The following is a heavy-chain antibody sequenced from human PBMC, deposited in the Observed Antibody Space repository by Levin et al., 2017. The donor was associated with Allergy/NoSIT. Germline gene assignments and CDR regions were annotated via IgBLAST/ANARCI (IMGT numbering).Heavy chain of an antibody. D-gene: IGHD3-16*01. Sequence: GESLKISCAASGFTFNSYWMSWVRQAPGKGLEWVANIKQDGSEKYFVDSVKGRFTISRDNAKNSVYLQMNSLRAEDTAVYYCARDEEDLWGLWGQGTLVTVSS. V-gene: IGHV3-7*01. CDR2: IKQDGSEK. J-gene: IGHJ4*02. CDR1: GFTFNSYW. CDR3: ARDEEDLWGL.